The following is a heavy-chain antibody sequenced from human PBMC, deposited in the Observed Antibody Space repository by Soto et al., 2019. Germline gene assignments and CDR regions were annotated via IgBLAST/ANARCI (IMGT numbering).Heavy chain of an antibody. CDR1: GASISSNSYY. J-gene: IGHJ5*02. CDR3: ARHEGTYYYGSESPKSWFDP. Sequence: PSETLSLTCTFSGASISSNSYYWGWIRQPPGKGLEWIGSISYSGSTYYKPSLMSRVTISGDTSKNQFSLKLSSVTAADTAVYYCARHEGTYYYGSESPKSWFDPWGQGTLVTVSS. D-gene: IGHD3-10*01. V-gene: IGHV4-39*01. CDR2: ISYSGST.